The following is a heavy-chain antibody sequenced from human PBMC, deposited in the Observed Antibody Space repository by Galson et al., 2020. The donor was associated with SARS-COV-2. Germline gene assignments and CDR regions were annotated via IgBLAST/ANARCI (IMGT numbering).Heavy chain of an antibody. J-gene: IGHJ4*02. D-gene: IGHD3-10*01. CDR1: GGTFSSYA. Sequence: SVKVSCKASGGTFSSYAISWVRQAPGQGLEWMGGIIPIFGTANYAQKFQGRVTITADKSTSTAYMELSSLRSEDTAVYYCASLWFGEFHYFDYWGQGTLVTVSS. V-gene: IGHV1-69*06. CDR3: ASLWFGEFHYFDY. CDR2: IIPIFGTA.